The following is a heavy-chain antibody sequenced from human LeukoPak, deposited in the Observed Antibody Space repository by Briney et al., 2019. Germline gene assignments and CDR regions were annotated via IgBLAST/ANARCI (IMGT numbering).Heavy chain of an antibody. CDR3: ARMGAIAGASANPDH. J-gene: IGHJ4*02. CDR2: IYTSGST. Sequence: SETLSLTCTVSGVSISSYYWTWIRQSAGKGLEWIGRIYTSGSTYYNPSLTSRVSMSVDTSKNQFSLKVSSVTAADTAVYYCARMGAIAGASANPDHWGQGTLVTVSS. CDR1: GVSISSYY. V-gene: IGHV4-4*07. D-gene: IGHD4/OR15-4a*01.